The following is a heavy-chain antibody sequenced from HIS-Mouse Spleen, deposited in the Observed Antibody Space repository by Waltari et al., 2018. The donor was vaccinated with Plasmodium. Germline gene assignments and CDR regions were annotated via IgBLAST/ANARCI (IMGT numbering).Heavy chain of an antibody. CDR1: GFTFSSYW. CDR3: ASSWYWYFDL. Sequence: EVQLVESGGGLVQPGGSRRLSCAASGFTFSSYWMSGVRQAPGKGLEWVAKIKQDGSEKYYVDSVKGRFTISRDNAKNSLYLQMNSLRAEDTAVYYCASSWYWYFDLWGRGTLVTVSS. V-gene: IGHV3-7*01. J-gene: IGHJ2*01. CDR2: IKQDGSEK. D-gene: IGHD6-13*01.